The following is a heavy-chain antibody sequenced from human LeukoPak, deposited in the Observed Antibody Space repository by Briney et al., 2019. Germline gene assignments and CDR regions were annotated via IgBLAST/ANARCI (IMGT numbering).Heavy chain of an antibody. Sequence: GGSLRLSCAASGFTFSSYSMNWVRQAPGKGLEWVSSISSSSSYIYYADSVKGRFTISRDNAKNSLYLQMNSLRAEDTAVYHCARGYYDFWSGYLPPIGYWGQGTLVTVSS. CDR2: ISSSSSYI. J-gene: IGHJ4*02. D-gene: IGHD3-3*01. V-gene: IGHV3-21*01. CDR1: GFTFSSYS. CDR3: ARGYYDFWSGYLPPIGY.